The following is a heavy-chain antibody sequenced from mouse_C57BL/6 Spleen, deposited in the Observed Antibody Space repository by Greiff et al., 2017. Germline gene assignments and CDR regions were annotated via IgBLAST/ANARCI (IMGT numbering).Heavy chain of an antibody. CDR3: ATAYGYDGWYFDV. D-gene: IGHD2-2*01. CDR1: GFSLTSYG. J-gene: IGHJ1*03. Sequence: QVQLKQSGPGLVQPSQSLSITCTVSGFSLTSYGVHWVRQSPGKGLEWLGVIWRGGSTDYNAAFMSRLSITKDNSKSQVFFKLNSRQADDTAIYYCATAYGYDGWYFDVWGTGTTVTVSS. CDR2: IWRGGST. V-gene: IGHV2-5*01.